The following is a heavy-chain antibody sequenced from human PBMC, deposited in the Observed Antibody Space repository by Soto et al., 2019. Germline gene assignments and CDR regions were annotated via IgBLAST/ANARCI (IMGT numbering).Heavy chain of an antibody. V-gene: IGHV4-31*02. D-gene: IGHD3-10*01. CDR1: GGSISSGGYY. CDR3: ARSGGNSYYYGMDV. CDR2: IYYSANT. Sequence: QVQLQASGPGLVKPSQTLSLTCSVSGGSISSGGYYWSWIRQPPGKGLEWIGYIYYSANTHYNPSIKGRVSISADTSKNQFSLNLSSVTAADTAVYYCARSGGNSYYYGMDVWGQGTTVTVSS. J-gene: IGHJ6*02.